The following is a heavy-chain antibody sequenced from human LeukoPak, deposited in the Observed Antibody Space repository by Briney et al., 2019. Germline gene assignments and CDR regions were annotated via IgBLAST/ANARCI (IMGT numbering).Heavy chain of an antibody. CDR2: IYYSGGT. V-gene: IGHV4-59*01. CDR3: ARRTIPDH. Sequence: SETLSLTCTVSGGSISSYYWSWIRQPPGKGLELIGYIYYSGGTNYNPSLKSRVTISVDTSKNQFSLKLSSVTAADTAVYCCARRTIPDHWGQGTLVTVSS. J-gene: IGHJ4*02. CDR1: GGSISSYY. D-gene: IGHD5-24*01.